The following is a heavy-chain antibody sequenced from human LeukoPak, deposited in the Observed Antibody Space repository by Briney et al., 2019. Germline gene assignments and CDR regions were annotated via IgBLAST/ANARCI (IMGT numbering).Heavy chain of an antibody. CDR1: GFTFTRFG. D-gene: IGHD3-10*01. V-gene: IGHV3-23*01. CDR3: AKGNGFGLLWFAEVFDY. CDR2: ISGSGGRT. J-gene: IGHJ4*02. Sequence: GSLRLSCVASGFTFTRFGMNWVRQAPGKGLEWVSVISGSGGRTYYADSVKGRFTISRDNSKKTLYLQMNSLRAEDTAVYYCAKGNGFGLLWFAEVFDYWGQGTLVTVSS.